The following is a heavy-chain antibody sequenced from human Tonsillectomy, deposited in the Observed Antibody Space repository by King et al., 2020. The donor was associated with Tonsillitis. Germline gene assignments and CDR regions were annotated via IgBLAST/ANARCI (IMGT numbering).Heavy chain of an antibody. D-gene: IGHD3-16*02. V-gene: IGHV4-59*01. J-gene: IGHJ4*02. Sequence: QLQESGPGLVKPSETLSLTCTVSGGSISSYYWSWIRQPPGKGLEWVGYIYHSGSTSYNPSLKSRFTISVDTSKNQFSLKLSSVSAADTAVYYCARGVNDYVWGSYRYDYWGQGTLVTVSS. CDR3: ARGVNDYVWGSYRYDY. CDR2: IYHSGST. CDR1: GGSISSYY.